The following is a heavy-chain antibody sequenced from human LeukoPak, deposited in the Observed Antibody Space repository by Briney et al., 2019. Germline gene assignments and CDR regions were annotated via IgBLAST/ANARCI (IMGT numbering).Heavy chain of an antibody. CDR2: ISVYNDNT. D-gene: IGHD5-24*01. CDR1: GYIFTTYG. CDR3: ARERRWLQSNWFDP. J-gene: IGHJ5*02. V-gene: IGHV1-18*01. Sequence: ASVKVSCKASGYIFTTYGITWVRQAPGQGLEWMGWISVYNDNTYYSQKLQGRVTMTTDTPTSTAYMELRSLRSDDTAVYYCARERRWLQSNWFDPWGQGTLVTVSS.